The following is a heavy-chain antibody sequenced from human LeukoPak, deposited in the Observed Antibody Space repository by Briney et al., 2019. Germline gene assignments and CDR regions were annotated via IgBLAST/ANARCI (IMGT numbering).Heavy chain of an antibody. Sequence: SETLSLTCAVYGGSFSGYYWSWIRQPPGKGLEWIGEINHSGSTNYNPSLKSRVTISVDTSKHQFSLKLSSVTAADTAVYYCARGPYLGYYDFWSGYYRGTNWFDPWGQGTLVTVSS. J-gene: IGHJ5*02. D-gene: IGHD3-3*01. CDR3: ARGPYLGYYDFWSGYYRGTNWFDP. V-gene: IGHV4-34*01. CDR1: GGSFSGYY. CDR2: INHSGST.